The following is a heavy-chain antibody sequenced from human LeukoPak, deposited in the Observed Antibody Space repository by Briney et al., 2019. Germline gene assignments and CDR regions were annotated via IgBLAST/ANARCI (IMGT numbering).Heavy chain of an antibody. CDR1: GFTFSDYY. Sequence: GGSLRLSCAASGFTFSDYYMSWIRQAPGKGLEWVANIKQDGSEKYYVDSVKGRFTISRDNAKNSLYLQMNSLRAEDTAVYYCAREGNYDFWSGYPNWFDPWGQGTLVTVSS. J-gene: IGHJ5*02. CDR3: AREGNYDFWSGYPNWFDP. CDR2: IKQDGSEK. D-gene: IGHD3-3*01. V-gene: IGHV3-7*01.